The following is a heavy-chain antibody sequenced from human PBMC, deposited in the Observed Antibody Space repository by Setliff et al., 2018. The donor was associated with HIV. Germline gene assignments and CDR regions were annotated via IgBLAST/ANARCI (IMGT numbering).Heavy chain of an antibody. D-gene: IGHD1-7*01. CDR2: IYTSGST. Sequence: PSETLSLTCTVSGGSISTYYWSWIRQPPGKGLEWIGYIYTSGSTNYNPSLKTRVTISIDTSKKQVSLKLSSVTAADTAVYYCAKRAAQDGTVTSSNWFESWGQGTLVTVSS. J-gene: IGHJ5*01. CDR3: AKRAAQDGTVTSSNWFES. V-gene: IGHV4-4*09. CDR1: GGSISTYY.